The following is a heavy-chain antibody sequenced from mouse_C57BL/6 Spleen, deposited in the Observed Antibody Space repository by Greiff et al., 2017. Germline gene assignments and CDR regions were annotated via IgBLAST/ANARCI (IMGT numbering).Heavy chain of an antibody. CDR2: ILPGSGST. CDR3: ARGAQTALGAMDY. D-gene: IGHD3-2*01. J-gene: IGHJ4*01. Sequence: QVQLQQPGAELVRPGTSVKLSCKASGYTFTSYWIEWVKQRPGHGLEWIGEILPGSGSTNYNEKFKGKATFTADTSSNTAYMQLSSLTTEDSAIYYCARGAQTALGAMDYWGQGTSVTVSS. V-gene: IGHV1-9*01. CDR1: GYTFTSYW.